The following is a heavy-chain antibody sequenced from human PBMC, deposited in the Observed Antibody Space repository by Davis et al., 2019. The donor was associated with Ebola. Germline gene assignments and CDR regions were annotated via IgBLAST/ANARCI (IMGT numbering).Heavy chain of an antibody. CDR1: GFTVSSNY. Sequence: GESQKISCAASGFTVSSNYMSWVRQAPGKGLEWVSAISGSGGSTYYADSVKCRFTISRDNSKNTLYLQMNSLRAEDTAAYYCAREAAIFGVVITNFDYWGQGTLVTVSS. V-gene: IGHV3-23*01. CDR2: ISGSGGST. CDR3: AREAAIFGVVITNFDY. D-gene: IGHD3-3*01. J-gene: IGHJ4*02.